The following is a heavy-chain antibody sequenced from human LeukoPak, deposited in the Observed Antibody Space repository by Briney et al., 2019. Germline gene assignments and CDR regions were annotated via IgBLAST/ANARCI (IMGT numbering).Heavy chain of an antibody. J-gene: IGHJ3*02. CDR2: IYTSGTT. D-gene: IGHD5-12*01. Sequence: PETLSLTCIVSGGSISSYSWTWIRQPAGEGLEWIGRIYTSGTTNYNPSLKSRVTMSVDTSKNQFSLKLSSVTAADTAVYYCAGEAGGGYARAFDIWGQGTMVTVSS. V-gene: IGHV4-4*07. CDR3: AGEAGGGYARAFDI. CDR1: GGSISSYS.